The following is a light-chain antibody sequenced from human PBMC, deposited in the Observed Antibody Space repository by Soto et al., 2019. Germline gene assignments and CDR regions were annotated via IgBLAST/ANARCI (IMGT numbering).Light chain of an antibody. V-gene: IGKV1-39*01. CDR2: AAS. Sequence: DIQMTQSPSSLSASVGDRVTITCRASQSISNYLNWYQQKPGKAPKLLIYAASSLQPGVPSSFSGSGSGTDFTLNISSLQPEDFETYYCQQSYATPRTFGQGTKVDIK. J-gene: IGKJ1*01. CDR1: QSISNY. CDR3: QQSYATPRT.